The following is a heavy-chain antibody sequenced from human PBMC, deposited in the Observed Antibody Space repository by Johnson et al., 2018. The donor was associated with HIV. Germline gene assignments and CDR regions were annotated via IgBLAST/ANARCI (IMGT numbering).Heavy chain of an antibody. CDR2: ISGSGGTM. CDR3: ATVWRIQLWDDAFDI. D-gene: IGHD5-18*01. V-gene: IGHV3-11*04. Sequence: QVQLVESGGGLVKPGGSLRLSCAASGFTFHDSYMSWIRQAPGKGLEWISYISGSGGTMYSADSVKGRFTISRNNANNSLHLQMNNLRAEDTAVYFCATVWRIQLWDDAFDIWGQGTMVTVSS. CDR1: GFTFHDSY. J-gene: IGHJ3*02.